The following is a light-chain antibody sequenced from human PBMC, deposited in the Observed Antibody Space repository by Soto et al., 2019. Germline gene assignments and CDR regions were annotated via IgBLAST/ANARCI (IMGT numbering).Light chain of an antibody. CDR2: RTS. CDR3: QQYGTSPQT. J-gene: IGKJ1*01. V-gene: IGKV3-20*01. Sequence: EIVLTQSQATVSLFPGERATLSCLASQSVSTNYLAWYQQKPGQAPRLLIYRTSTRATGIPDRFSGGGSGTDFTLTISRLAPEDFAVYYCQQYGTSPQTFGQGTKVDIK. CDR1: QSVSTNY.